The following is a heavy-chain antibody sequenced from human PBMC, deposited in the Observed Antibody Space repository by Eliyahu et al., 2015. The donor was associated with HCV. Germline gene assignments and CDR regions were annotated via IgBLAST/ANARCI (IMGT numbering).Heavy chain of an antibody. CDR1: GFXFSXXS. CDR2: ISSSSSTX. J-gene: IGHJ4*02. D-gene: IGHD4-23*01. CDR3: ARDGSLGYGGNSGY. Sequence: EVQLVESGGGLVQPGGXLRLSCAAXGFXFSXXSMXWVRQAPGKGVEWVSYISSSSSTXYYADSVKGRFTISRDNAKNSLYLQMNSLRDEDTAVYYCARDGSLGYGGNSGYWGQGTLVTVSS. V-gene: IGHV3-48*02.